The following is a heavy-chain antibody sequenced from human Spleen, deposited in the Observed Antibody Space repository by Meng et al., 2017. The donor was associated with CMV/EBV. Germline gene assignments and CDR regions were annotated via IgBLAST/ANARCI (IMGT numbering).Heavy chain of an antibody. CDR3: ARVGYYDSSGD. D-gene: IGHD3-22*01. Sequence: SETLSLTCTVSGGSVSSYYWGWIRQPPGKGLEWIAYFYYSGSTNYNPSLKSRVTISVDTSKNQFSLKLSSVTAADTAVYYCARVGYYDSSGDWGQGTLVTVSS. V-gene: IGHV4-59*02. CDR1: GGSVSSYY. CDR2: FYYSGST. J-gene: IGHJ4*02.